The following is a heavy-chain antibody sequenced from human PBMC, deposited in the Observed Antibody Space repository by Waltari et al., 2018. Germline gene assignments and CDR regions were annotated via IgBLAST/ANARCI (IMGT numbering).Heavy chain of an antibody. D-gene: IGHD4-17*01. J-gene: IGHJ2*01. CDR1: GYSISSGYY. Sequence: QVQLQESGPGLVKPSETLSLTCAVSGYSISSGYYWGWIRQPPGKGLEWIWSIYHSGSTYSHPSLKSRVTISVDTSKNQFSLTLSSVTAADTAVYYCASDGDGDYAPPTGYFDLWGRGTLVTVSS. CDR2: IYHSGST. V-gene: IGHV4-38-2*01. CDR3: ASDGDGDYAPPTGYFDL.